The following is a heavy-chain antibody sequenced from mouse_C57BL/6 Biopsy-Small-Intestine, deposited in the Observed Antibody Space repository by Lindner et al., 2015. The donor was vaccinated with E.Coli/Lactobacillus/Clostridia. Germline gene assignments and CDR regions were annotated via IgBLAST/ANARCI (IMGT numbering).Heavy chain of an antibody. CDR2: INPHYGSI. CDR3: AREGAYYSYYSYDAFAY. CDR1: GYSFIGYN. V-gene: IGHV1-39*01. Sequence: VQLQESGAELVKPGASVKISCKASGYSFIGYNMNWVKQSHGKSLEWIGNINPHYGSISYNQKFKGKATLTVDKSSSTAYMQLNSLTSEDSAVYYCAREGAYYSYYSYDAFAYWGQGTLVTVSA. J-gene: IGHJ3*01. D-gene: IGHD2-12*01.